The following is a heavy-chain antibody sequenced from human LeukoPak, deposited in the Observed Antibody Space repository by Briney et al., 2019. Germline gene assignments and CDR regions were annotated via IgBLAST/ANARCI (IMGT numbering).Heavy chain of an antibody. Sequence: SETLSLTCTVSGGSISSYYWSWIRQPPGKGLEWIGYIYYGGSTNYNSSLKSRVTISVDTSKNQFSLKLSSVTAADTAVYYCARDYGDYGWFDPWGQGTLVTVSS. J-gene: IGHJ5*02. CDR3: ARDYGDYGWFDP. CDR1: GGSISSYY. CDR2: IYYGGST. V-gene: IGHV4-59*12. D-gene: IGHD4-17*01.